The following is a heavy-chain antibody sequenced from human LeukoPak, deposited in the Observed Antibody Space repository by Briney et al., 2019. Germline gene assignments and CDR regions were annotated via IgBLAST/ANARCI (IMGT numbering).Heavy chain of an antibody. Sequence: ASVKVSCKASGGTFSSYTISWVRQAPGQGLEWMGRIIPILGIANYAQKFQGRVTITADKSTSTAYMELSRLRSEDTAVYYCARSIVVVPDYYYYYMDVWGKGATVTVSS. CDR3: ARSIVVVPDYYYYYMDV. J-gene: IGHJ6*03. CDR1: GGTFSSYT. D-gene: IGHD2-2*01. CDR2: IIPILGIA. V-gene: IGHV1-69*02.